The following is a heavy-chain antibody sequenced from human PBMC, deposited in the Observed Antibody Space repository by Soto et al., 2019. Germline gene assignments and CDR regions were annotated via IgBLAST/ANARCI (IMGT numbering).Heavy chain of an antibody. CDR2: ISESGGST. CDR1: GFGFSDYA. Sequence: GGSLRLSCAASGFGFSDYAMSWFRQAPGKGLEWVSVISESGGSTHYADSVRGRFTVSRDNSKNSLSLRMNSLRDEDTAVYFCAKRSPYSSGWYSPIFDYWGQGALVTVSS. CDR3: AKRSPYSSGWYSPIFDY. D-gene: IGHD6-13*01. J-gene: IGHJ4*02. V-gene: IGHV3-23*01.